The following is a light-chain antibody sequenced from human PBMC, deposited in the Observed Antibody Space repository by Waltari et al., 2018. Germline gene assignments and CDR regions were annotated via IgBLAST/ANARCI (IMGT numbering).Light chain of an antibody. CDR1: SSNIGRNT. Sequence: QSLLTQSPSASGTPGQRVTFSCSGSSSNIGRNTVNWFQQLPGTAPKLLIYSNNKRPSGVPDRFSGSKSGTSASLAISGLQSEDEADYYCAAWDDSLSGWVFGGGTKLTVL. CDR3: AAWDDSLSGWV. CDR2: SNN. J-gene: IGLJ3*02. V-gene: IGLV1-44*01.